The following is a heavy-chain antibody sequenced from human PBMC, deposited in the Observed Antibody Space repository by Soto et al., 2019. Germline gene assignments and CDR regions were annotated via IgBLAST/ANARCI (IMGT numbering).Heavy chain of an antibody. J-gene: IGHJ4*02. CDR3: VKDRKVYEL. CDR2: ISGSDGTT. D-gene: IGHD3-16*01. Sequence: PGGSLRLSCAASGLTFSSYAMSWIRQAPGKGLEWVSGISGSDGTTYYADSVRGRFTISRDNSRNTVSLQMNSLRVEDTAVYYCVKDRKVYELWGEGTLVTVSS. CDR1: GLTFSSYA. V-gene: IGHV3-23*01.